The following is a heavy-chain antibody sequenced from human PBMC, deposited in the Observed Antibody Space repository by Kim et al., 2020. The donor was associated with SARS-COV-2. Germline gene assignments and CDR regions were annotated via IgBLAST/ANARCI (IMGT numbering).Heavy chain of an antibody. D-gene: IGHD3-3*01. Sequence: GGSLRLSCAASGFTFSSYGMHWVRQAPGKGLEWVAGISYDGSNKYYADSVKGRFTISRDNSKNTLYLQMNSLRAEDTAVYYCAKGGDYDFWSGYSPFDYWGQGTLVTVSS. V-gene: IGHV3-30*18. CDR2: ISYDGSNK. J-gene: IGHJ4*02. CDR3: AKGGDYDFWSGYSPFDY. CDR1: GFTFSSYG.